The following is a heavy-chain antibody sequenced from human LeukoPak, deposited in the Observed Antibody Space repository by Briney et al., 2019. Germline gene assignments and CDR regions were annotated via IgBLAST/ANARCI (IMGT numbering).Heavy chain of an antibody. V-gene: IGHV1-69*13. J-gene: IGHJ4*02. CDR2: IIPIFGTA. CDR1: GGTFSSYA. CDR3: ARAMVRGVIISSSFDY. D-gene: IGHD3-10*01. Sequence: LAASVKVSCKASGGTFSSYAISWVRQAPGQGLEWMGGIIPIFGTANYAQKFQGRVTITADESTSTAYMELSSLRSEDTAVYYCARAMVRGVIISSSFDYWGQGTLVTVSS.